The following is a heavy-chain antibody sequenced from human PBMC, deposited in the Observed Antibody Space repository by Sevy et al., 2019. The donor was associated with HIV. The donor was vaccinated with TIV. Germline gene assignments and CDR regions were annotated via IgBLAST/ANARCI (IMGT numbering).Heavy chain of an antibody. D-gene: IGHD6-13*01. V-gene: IGHV4-34*01. J-gene: IGHJ4*02. Sequence: SETLSLTCAVYGGSFSGYYWSWIRQPPGKGLEWIGEINHSGSTNYNPSLKSRVTISVDTSKNQFSLKLSSVTAAATAMYYCARRSSRFAAAGCTFDYWGQGTLVTVSS. CDR1: GGSFSGYY. CDR2: INHSGST. CDR3: ARRSSRFAAAGCTFDY.